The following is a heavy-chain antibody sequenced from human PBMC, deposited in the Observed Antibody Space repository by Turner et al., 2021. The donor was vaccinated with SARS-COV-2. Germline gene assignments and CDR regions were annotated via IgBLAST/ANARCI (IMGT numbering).Heavy chain of an antibody. J-gene: IGHJ5*02. CDR3: ATGYQLRVNWFDP. V-gene: IGHV1-24*01. Sequence: QVQLVQSGAEVKKPWASVKVFCKISGYTLTELSMYWVRQAPGKGLEWMGGCDPEDGETIYAQNFQGRVTMTEDTSTDTAYMELSSLRSEDTAVYFCATGYQLRVNWFDPWGQGTLVTVSS. CDR1: GYTLTELS. CDR2: CDPEDGET. D-gene: IGHD2-2*01.